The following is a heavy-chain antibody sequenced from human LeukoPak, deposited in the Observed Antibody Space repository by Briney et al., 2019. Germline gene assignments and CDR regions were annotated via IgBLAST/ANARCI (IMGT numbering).Heavy chain of an antibody. D-gene: IGHD3-3*01. CDR1: GGSISSYY. CDR2: INDSGSS. CDR3: ARGGRITLFGVVIMRAFDI. Sequence: SETLSLTCTVSGGSISSYYWTWIRQPPGKGLEWIGEINDSGSSNYNPSLKSRITMSVDTSENQISLKLSSVTAADTAVYYCARGGRITLFGVVIMRAFDIWGQGTMVTVSS. V-gene: IGHV4-34*01. J-gene: IGHJ3*02.